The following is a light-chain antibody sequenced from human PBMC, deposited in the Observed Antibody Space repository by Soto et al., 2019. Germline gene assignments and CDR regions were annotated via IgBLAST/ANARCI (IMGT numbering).Light chain of an antibody. CDR1: SSDVGGYNY. Sequence: QSALTQPAAVSGSPGQSITISCTGTSSDVGGYNYVSWYQQHPGKAPKLMIYEVSNRPSGVSNRFSGSKSGNTASLTISGLQAEDEADYYCSSYTSSSTRDYVXGTGTTVTV. CDR2: EVS. V-gene: IGLV2-14*01. J-gene: IGLJ1*01. CDR3: SSYTSSSTRDYV.